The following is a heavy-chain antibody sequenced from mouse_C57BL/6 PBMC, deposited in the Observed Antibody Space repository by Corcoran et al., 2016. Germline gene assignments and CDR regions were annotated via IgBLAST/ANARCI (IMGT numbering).Heavy chain of an antibody. Sequence: QVQLKQSGAELVRPGASVKLSCKASGYTFTDYYINWVKQRPGQGLEWIARIYPGSGNTYYNEKFKGKATLTAEKSSSTAYMQLSSLTSEDSAVYFCARERTGTLAYWGQGTLVTVSA. CDR1: GYTFTDYY. D-gene: IGHD4-1*01. CDR3: ARERTGTLAY. V-gene: IGHV1-76*01. J-gene: IGHJ3*01. CDR2: IYPGSGNT.